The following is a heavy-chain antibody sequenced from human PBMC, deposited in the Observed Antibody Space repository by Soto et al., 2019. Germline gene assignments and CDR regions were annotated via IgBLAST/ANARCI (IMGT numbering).Heavy chain of an antibody. V-gene: IGHV4-31*03. Sequence: QVQLQESGPGLVKPSQTLSLTCTVSGGSINSGDYYWSWIRQHPGKGLEWIGHIYFSGSTSYNPSLKSRVTISINTSKNKFSRKLDAVTAADTAVYYCARDDYGSNAGAFDIWGQGAMVTVSS. J-gene: IGHJ3*02. CDR1: GGSINSGDYY. D-gene: IGHD4-17*01. CDR2: IYFSGST. CDR3: ARDDYGSNAGAFDI.